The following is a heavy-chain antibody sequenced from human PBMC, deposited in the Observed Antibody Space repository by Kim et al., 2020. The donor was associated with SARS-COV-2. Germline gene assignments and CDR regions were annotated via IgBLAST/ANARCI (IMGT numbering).Heavy chain of an antibody. J-gene: IGHJ4*02. V-gene: IGHV3-7*01. D-gene: IGHD6-13*01. CDR2: IKQDGSEK. Sequence: GGSLRLSCAASGFTFSTYWMSWVRQAPGKGLEWVANIKQDGSEKFYVDSVRGRFTISRDNAKSSLFLQMNSLRAEDTAVYYCARVWKQQPVFVFWGQGTL. CDR1: GFTFSTYW. CDR3: ARVWKQQPVFVF.